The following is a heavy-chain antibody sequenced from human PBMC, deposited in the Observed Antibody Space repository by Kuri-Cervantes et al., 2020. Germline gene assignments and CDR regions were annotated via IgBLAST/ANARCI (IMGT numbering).Heavy chain of an antibody. CDR1: GGSISSYY. D-gene: IGHD3-22*01. CDR2: IYYSGST. CDR3: AGERRYYDSSGYYPLFDY. Sequence: SETLSLTCTVSGGSISSYYWSWIRQPPGKGPEWIGYIYYSGSTNYDPSLKSRVTISVDTSKNQFSLKLSSVTAADTAVYYCAGERRYYDSSGYYPLFDYWGQGTLVTVSS. V-gene: IGHV4-59*01. J-gene: IGHJ4*02.